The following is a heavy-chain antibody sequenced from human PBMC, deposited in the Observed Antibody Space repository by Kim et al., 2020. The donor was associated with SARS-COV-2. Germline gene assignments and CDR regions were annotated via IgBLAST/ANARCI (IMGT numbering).Heavy chain of an antibody. CDR1: GFTFSSYA. J-gene: IGHJ4*02. D-gene: IGHD3-10*01. Sequence: GGSLRLSCAASGFTFSSYAMSWVRQAPGKGLEWVSAISGSGGSTYYADSVKGRFTISRDNSKNTLYLQMNSLRAEDTAVYYCAKAPPQRRYYYGSGTGRGYWGQGTLVTVSS. V-gene: IGHV3-23*01. CDR2: ISGSGGST. CDR3: AKAPPQRRYYYGSGTGRGY.